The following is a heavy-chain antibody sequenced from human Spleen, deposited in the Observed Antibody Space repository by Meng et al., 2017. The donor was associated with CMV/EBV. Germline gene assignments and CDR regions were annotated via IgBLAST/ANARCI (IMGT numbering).Heavy chain of an antibody. CDR3: AREVTYSNYKYGMDV. D-gene: IGHD4-11*01. J-gene: IGHJ6*02. CDR1: GYIFSDYY. V-gene: IGHV1-2*02. CDR2: INPKSGGT. Sequence: ASVKVSCKASGYIFSDYYIHWVRQAPGQGLEWMGWINPKSGGTAFAEKFQGRVSLTRDTSMNTAYLDLRRLKPEDTAVYYCAREVTYSNYKYGMDVWGQGTTVTVSS.